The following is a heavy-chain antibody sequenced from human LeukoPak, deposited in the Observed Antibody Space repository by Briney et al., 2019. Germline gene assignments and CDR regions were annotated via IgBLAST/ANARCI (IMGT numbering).Heavy chain of an antibody. D-gene: IGHD1-26*01. J-gene: IGHJ4*02. CDR2: ISWKGDII. V-gene: IGHV3-9*01. CDR1: GFTFDDYA. Sequence: GGSLRLSCAASGFTFDDYAMHWVRQAPGKGLEWVSGISWKGDIIGYADSVKGRFTISRDNAKNSLYLQMNSLRAEDTALYYCAKDSDGSSYYYFDYWGQGTLVTVSS. CDR3: AKDSDGSSYYYFDY.